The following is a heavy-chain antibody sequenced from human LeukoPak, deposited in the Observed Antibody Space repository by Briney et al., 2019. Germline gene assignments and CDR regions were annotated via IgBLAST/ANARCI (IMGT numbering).Heavy chain of an antibody. J-gene: IGHJ2*01. D-gene: IGHD6-13*01. CDR2: IYTSGSP. V-gene: IGHV4-4*07. CDR3: ARLTGSWYQDWNCGL. Sequence: SETLSLTCTVSSGSISSYDWSWIRQPAGKGLEWIGRIYTSGSPNYNPSLKSRVTMSVDTSKNQFTLKLSSVTAADTAVYYCARLTGSWYQDWNCGLWGRGTLVTVSS. CDR1: SGSISSYD.